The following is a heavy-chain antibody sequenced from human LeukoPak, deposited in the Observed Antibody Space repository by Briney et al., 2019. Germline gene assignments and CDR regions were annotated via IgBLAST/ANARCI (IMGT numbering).Heavy chain of an antibody. CDR2: INHSGST. D-gene: IGHD3-3*01. CDR3: ARGRTIFGVVIIDNWFDP. Sequence: SETLSLTCTVSGGSISSSSYYWGWIRQPPGKGLEWIGEINHSGSTNYNPSLKSRVTISVDTSKNQFSLKLSSVTAADTAVYYCARGRTIFGVVIIDNWFDPWGQGTLVTVSS. CDR1: GGSISSSSYY. J-gene: IGHJ5*02. V-gene: IGHV4-39*07.